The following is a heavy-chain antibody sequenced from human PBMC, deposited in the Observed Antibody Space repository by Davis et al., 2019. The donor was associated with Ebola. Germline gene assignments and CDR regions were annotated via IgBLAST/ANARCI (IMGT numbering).Heavy chain of an antibody. V-gene: IGHV1-69*10. CDR2: IIPILGIA. CDR1: GYIFTSYA. CDR3: ARTVVVVAATQYYYYYGMDV. J-gene: IGHJ6*02. Sequence: SVKVSCKASGYIFTSYAMHWVRQAPGQGLEWMGGIIPILGIANYAQKFQGRVTITADKSTSTAYMELSSLRSEDTAVYYCARTVVVVAATQYYYYYGMDVWGQGTTVTVSS. D-gene: IGHD2-15*01.